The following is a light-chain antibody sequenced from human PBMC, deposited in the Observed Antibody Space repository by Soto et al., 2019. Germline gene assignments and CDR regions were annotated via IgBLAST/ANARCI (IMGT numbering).Light chain of an antibody. CDR2: DVT. CDR3: SSYTATSTWV. V-gene: IGLV2-14*03. CDR1: GSDVGGYNY. J-gene: IGLJ3*02. Sequence: QSALTQPASVSGSPGQSITISCTGTGSDVGGYNYVSWYQHYPGKAPKVLIYDVTSRPSGVSNRFSGSKSGNTASLTISGLQDEDEADYYCSSYTATSTWVFGGGTKLTVL.